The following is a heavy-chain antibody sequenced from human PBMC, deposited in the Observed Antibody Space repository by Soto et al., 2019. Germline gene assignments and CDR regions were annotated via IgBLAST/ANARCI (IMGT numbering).Heavy chain of an antibody. CDR3: AKNCGGGCSSTSLRWANYYYYGMDV. V-gene: IGHV3-23*01. J-gene: IGHJ6*02. D-gene: IGHD2-2*01. CDR2: ISGSGGST. Sequence: PGGSLRLSCAASGFTFSSYAMSWVRQAPGKGLEWVSAISGSGGSTYYADSVKGRFTISRDNSKNTLYLQMNSLRAEDTAVYYCAKNCGGGCSSTSLRWANYYYYGMDVWGQGTTVTVSS. CDR1: GFTFSSYA.